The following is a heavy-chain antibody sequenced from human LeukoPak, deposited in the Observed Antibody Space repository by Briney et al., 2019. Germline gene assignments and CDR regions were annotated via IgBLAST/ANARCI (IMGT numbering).Heavy chain of an antibody. CDR2: IIPILGIA. CDR3: ARVSPLYYDSSGYDY. CDR1: GGTFSSYA. D-gene: IGHD3-22*01. Sequence: ASVKVSCKASGGTFSSYAISWVRQAPGQGLEWMGRIIPILGIANYAQKFQGRVTITADKSTSTAYMELSRLRSDDTAVYYCARVSPLYYDSSGYDYWGQGTLVTVSS. V-gene: IGHV1-69*04. J-gene: IGHJ4*02.